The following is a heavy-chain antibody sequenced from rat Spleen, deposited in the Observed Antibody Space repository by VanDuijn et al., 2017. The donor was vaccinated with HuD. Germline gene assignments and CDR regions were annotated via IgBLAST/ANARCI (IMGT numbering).Heavy chain of an antibody. J-gene: IGHJ2*01. V-gene: IGHV5-31*01. Sequence: EVQLVESGGGSVQPGRSMKLSCAASGFTFNNYWMTWIRQAPGKGLEWVSSIANTGGSTYYRDSVKGRFTVSRDNAKSTLYLQMDSLRSEDTATYYCARHPDYSNYFDYWGQGVMVTVSS. CDR2: IANTGGST. CDR3: ARHPDYSNYFDY. CDR1: GFTFNNYW. D-gene: IGHD1-1*01.